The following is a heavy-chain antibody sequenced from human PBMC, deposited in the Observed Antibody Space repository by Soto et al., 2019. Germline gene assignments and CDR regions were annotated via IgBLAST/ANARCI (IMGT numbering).Heavy chain of an antibody. CDR3: ARDMAEYPSNLFDP. Sequence: SETLSLTCTVSGGSISNYYWSWIRQPAGKGLEWIARIHGSGNTIYNPSVKSRVTMSVDTSKNQFSLRLNSVTAADAAVYYCARDMAEYPSNLFDPWGQGILVTGLL. V-gene: IGHV4-4*07. D-gene: IGHD3-10*01. J-gene: IGHJ5*02. CDR1: GGSISNYY. CDR2: IHGSGNT.